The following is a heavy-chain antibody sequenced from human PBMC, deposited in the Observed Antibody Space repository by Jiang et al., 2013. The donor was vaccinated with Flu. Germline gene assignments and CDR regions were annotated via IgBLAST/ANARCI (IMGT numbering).Heavy chain of an antibody. D-gene: IGHD6-13*01. CDR1: GGSFSGYY. V-gene: IGHV4-34*01. CDR3: ARGPKNILIANPNYYGMDV. CDR2: INHSGST. J-gene: IGHJ6*04. Sequence: LLKPSETLSLTCAVYGGSFSGYYWSWIRQPPGKGLEWIGEINHSGSTNYNPSLKSRVTISVDTSKNQFSLKLSSVTAADTAVYYCARGPKNILIANPNYYGMDVWGKGTTVTVSS.